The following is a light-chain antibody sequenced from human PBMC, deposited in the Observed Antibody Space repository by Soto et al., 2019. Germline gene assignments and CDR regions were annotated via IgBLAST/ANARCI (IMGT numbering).Light chain of an antibody. V-gene: IGLV2-14*01. CDR3: SSYTSSSTWV. CDR1: NNDIGGFPY. Sequence: QSALTQPRSVSGSPGQSVTISCTGTNNDIGGFPYVSWYQQVPGKAPKLMIYEVINRPSGVSDRLSGSKSGNTASLTISGLQAEDEADYYCSSYTSSSTWVFGGGTKLTVL. CDR2: EVI. J-gene: IGLJ3*02.